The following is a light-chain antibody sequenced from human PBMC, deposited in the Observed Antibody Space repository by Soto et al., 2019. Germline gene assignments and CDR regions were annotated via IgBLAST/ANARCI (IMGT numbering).Light chain of an antibody. V-gene: IGLV1-44*01. CDR1: SSNIGSNT. CDR3: AAWDDSLSAWV. CDR2: SYN. J-gene: IGLJ3*02. Sequence: QSVLTQPPSASGTPGQRVTISCSGSSSNIGSNTVSWYQQLPGTAPKLLIYSYNQRPSGVPDRFSGSKSGTSASLAISGLQSEDEADYYCAAWDDSLSAWVFGGGTKLTVL.